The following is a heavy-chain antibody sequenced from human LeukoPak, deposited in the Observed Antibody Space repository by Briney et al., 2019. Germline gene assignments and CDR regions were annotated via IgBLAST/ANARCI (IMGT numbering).Heavy chain of an antibody. CDR2: ISAYNGST. Sequence: ASVKVSCKASGYTFTSYGISWVRQAPGQGLEWMGWISAYNGSTNYAQKLQGRVTMTTDTSTSTAYMELRSLRSDDTAVYYCARVSEAYYYYYMDVWGKGTTVTVSS. V-gene: IGHV1-18*01. J-gene: IGHJ6*03. D-gene: IGHD1-26*01. CDR3: ARVSEAYYYYYMDV. CDR1: GYTFTSYG.